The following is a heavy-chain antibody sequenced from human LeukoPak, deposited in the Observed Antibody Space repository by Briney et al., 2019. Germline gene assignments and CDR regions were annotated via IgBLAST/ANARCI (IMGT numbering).Heavy chain of an antibody. CDR2: IYPDDSDA. V-gene: IGHV5-51*01. D-gene: IGHD2-2*01. CDR1: GYSFTNYW. J-gene: IGHJ4*02. Sequence: GESLKISCEGSGYSFTNYWIGWVRQMPGKGLEWMGIIYPDDSDARYSPSFQGQVTISADKSIGTAYLQWSSLKASDTAMYYCAIGGDSSTSCYRCFNYWGQGTLVTVSS. CDR3: AIGGDSSTSCYRCFNY.